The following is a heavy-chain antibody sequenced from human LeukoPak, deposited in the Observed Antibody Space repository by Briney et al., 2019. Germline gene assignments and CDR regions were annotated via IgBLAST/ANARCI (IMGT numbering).Heavy chain of an antibody. Sequence: ASVKVSCKASGYTFTGYYMHWVRQAPGQGLEWMGWINPNSGGTNYAQKFQGRVTMSRDTSISTAYMELSRLRSDDTAVYYCARAVIAPDNWFDPWGQGTLVTVSS. D-gene: IGHD6-25*01. J-gene: IGHJ5*02. CDR3: ARAVIAPDNWFDP. CDR1: GYTFTGYY. V-gene: IGHV1-2*02. CDR2: INPNSGGT.